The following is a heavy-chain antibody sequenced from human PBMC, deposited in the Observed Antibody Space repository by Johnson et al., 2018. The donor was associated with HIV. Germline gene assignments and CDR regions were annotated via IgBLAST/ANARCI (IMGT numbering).Heavy chain of an antibody. CDR1: GFTFSSYA. CDR3: ARDVGYNWNYGAAVDV. J-gene: IGHJ3*01. V-gene: IGHV3-9*01. CDR2: ISWNSGSI. D-gene: IGHD1-7*01. Sequence: VQLVESGGGVVQPGRSLRLSCAASGFTFSSYAMHWVRQAPGKGLEWVSGISWNSGSIGYADSVKGRFTISRDNAKNSRYLQMNSLRAEDTAVYYCARDVGYNWNYGAAVDVWGQGTMVTVSA.